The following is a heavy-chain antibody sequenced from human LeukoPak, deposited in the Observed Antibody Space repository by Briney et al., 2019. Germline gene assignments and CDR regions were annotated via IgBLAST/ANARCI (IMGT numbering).Heavy chain of an antibody. D-gene: IGHD5-24*01. J-gene: IGHJ6*03. CDR2: IYPDDSNT. Sequence: GESLKISCKGSGYRFNNYWIGWVRQMSGKGLEGMGIIYPDDSNTKYTPSFEGQVTISVDKSINTAYLQWSSLKASDTAIYYCARRYGAGYSSSYYYYYMDVWGQGTTATVSS. CDR3: ARRYGAGYSSSYYYYYMDV. V-gene: IGHV5-51*01. CDR1: GYRFNNYW.